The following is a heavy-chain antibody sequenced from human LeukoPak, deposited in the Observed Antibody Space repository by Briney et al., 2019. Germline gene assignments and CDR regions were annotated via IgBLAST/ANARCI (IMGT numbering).Heavy chain of an antibody. Sequence: GRSLRLSCAASGFTFSGSAMHWVRQASGKGLEWVGRIRSKANSYATADAASVKGRFTISRDDSKNTAYLQMNSLKAEDTAVYYCTRHSQWLVLGYYYYYMDVWGKGTTVTVSS. V-gene: IGHV3-73*01. D-gene: IGHD6-19*01. J-gene: IGHJ6*03. CDR1: GFTFSGSA. CDR3: TRHSQWLVLGYYYYYMDV. CDR2: IRSKANSYAT.